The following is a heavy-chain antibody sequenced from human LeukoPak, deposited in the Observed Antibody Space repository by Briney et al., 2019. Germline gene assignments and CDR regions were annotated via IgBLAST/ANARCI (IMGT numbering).Heavy chain of an antibody. Sequence: SETLSLTCTVSGGSISSYYWSWIRQPPGKGLEWIGYIYTSGSTNYNPSLKSRVTISVDTSKNQFSLKLSSVTAEDTAVYYCTKDQPGDGYSSIWGRGTLVTVSS. J-gene: IGHJ4*02. CDR3: TKDQPGDGYSSI. V-gene: IGHV4-4*09. CDR2: IYTSGST. CDR1: GGSISSYY. D-gene: IGHD5-24*01.